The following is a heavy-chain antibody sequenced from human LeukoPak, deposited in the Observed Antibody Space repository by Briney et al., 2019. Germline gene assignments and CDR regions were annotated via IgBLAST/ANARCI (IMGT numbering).Heavy chain of an antibody. CDR2: IRSKANSYAT. CDR3: TRPDDYGDY. V-gene: IGHV3-73*01. J-gene: IGHJ4*02. Sequence: GGSLRLSCAASGFTFSGSAMHWVRQASGKGLEWVGRIRSKANSYATAYAASVKGRFTISRDDSKNTADLQMNSLKTEDTAVYYCTRPDDYGDYWGQGTLVTVSS. CDR1: GFTFSGSA.